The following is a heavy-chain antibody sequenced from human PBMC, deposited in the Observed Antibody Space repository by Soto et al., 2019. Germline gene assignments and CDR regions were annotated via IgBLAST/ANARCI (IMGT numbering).Heavy chain of an antibody. V-gene: IGHV3-7*01. CDR3: ATNSGAETFDF. D-gene: IGHD2-21*01. CDR2: LNVDGTEK. J-gene: IGHJ4*02. CDR1: GFTFTSRW. Sequence: EVQLVESGGGLVQPGGSLRLSCAASGFTFTSRWMNWVRQAPGKGLEWVANLNVDGTEKNFGGSVKGRFSVSRDNAKNSLYLQMDNVRAEDTAVYYCATNSGAETFDFWGQGTLVTVSS.